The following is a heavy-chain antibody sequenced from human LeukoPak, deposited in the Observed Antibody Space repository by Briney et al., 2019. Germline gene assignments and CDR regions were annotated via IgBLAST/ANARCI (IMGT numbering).Heavy chain of an antibody. CDR3: ARLRYMDV. J-gene: IGHJ6*03. CDR1: GFTFSSYW. V-gene: IGHV3-7*01. Sequence: PGGSLRLSCAASGFTFSSYWMTWVRQAPGKGLEWVANIKEDGGEKDYVDSVKGRFTISRDNAKNSLSLQINSLRAEDTAVYYCARLRYMDVWGKGTTVTVSS. CDR2: IKEDGGEK.